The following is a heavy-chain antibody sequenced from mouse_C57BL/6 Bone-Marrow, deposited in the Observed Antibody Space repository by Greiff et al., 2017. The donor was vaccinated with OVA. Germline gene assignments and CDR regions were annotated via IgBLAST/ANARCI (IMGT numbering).Heavy chain of an antibody. J-gene: IGHJ2*01. CDR1: GYAFSSSW. D-gene: IGHD3-1*01. CDR3: ARSRGRATCLDY. CDR2: LYPGDGDT. V-gene: IGHV1-82*01. Sequence: QVQLQQSGPELVKPGASVKISCKASGYAFSSSWMNWVTQGPGKGLEWIGRLYPGDGDTTYNGKLKGKATLTADTSSSTAYMQLSSLTSEDSAVYCCARSRGRATCLDYWGQGTTLTVSS.